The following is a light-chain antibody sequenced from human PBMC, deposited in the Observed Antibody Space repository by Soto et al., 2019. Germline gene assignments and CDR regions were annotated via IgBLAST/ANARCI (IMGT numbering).Light chain of an antibody. J-gene: IGKJ2*01. Sequence: EIVLTQSPGTLSLSPGEGATLSCRASQSVSSNYLAWYQQKPGQAPRLLIYSASSRATGIPDRFSGSGSGTDFALTISRLEPEDFAVYYCQQYGNSPYTFGQGTKLVIK. CDR2: SAS. CDR3: QQYGNSPYT. V-gene: IGKV3-20*01. CDR1: QSVSSNY.